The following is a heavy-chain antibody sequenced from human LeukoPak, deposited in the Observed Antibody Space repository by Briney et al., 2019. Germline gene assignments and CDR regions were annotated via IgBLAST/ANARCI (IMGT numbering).Heavy chain of an antibody. CDR1: GGSFSSYY. CDR2: INHSGST. Sequence: SETLSLTCAVYGGSFSSYYWSWIRQPPGKGLEWIGEINHSGSTNYNPSLKSRVTISVDTSKNQFSLKLSSVTAADRAVYYCARGGTYSSGWQNWFDPWGKGTLVTVSS. V-gene: IGHV4-34*01. D-gene: IGHD3-22*01. CDR3: ARGGTYSSGWQNWFDP. J-gene: IGHJ5*02.